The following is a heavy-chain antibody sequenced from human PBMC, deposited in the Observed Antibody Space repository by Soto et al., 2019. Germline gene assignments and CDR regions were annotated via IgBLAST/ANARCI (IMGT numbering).Heavy chain of an antibody. CDR1: GGSISSGDYY. D-gene: IGHD5-18*01. V-gene: IGHV4-31*03. Sequence: SETLSLTCTVSGGSISSGDYYWTWIRQHPGKGLEWIGYIYYSGSTYYNPSLKSRVTISVDTSKNQFSLKLSSVTAADTAVYYCARDDDTTMITWGQGTLVTVSS. J-gene: IGHJ5*02. CDR3: ARDDDTTMIT. CDR2: IYYSGST.